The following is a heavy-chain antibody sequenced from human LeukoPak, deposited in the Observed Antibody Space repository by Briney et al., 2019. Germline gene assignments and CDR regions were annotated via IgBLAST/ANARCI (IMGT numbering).Heavy chain of an antibody. Sequence: SETLSLTCTVSGGSISSYYWSWIRQPPGKGLEWIGYIYYSGSTNCNPSLKSRVTISVDTSKNQFSLKLSSVTAADTAVYYCARHWSYCGGDCYSGGIDYWGQGTLVTVSS. CDR2: IYYSGST. V-gene: IGHV4-59*08. CDR1: GGSISSYY. CDR3: ARHWSYCGGDCYSGGIDY. D-gene: IGHD2-21*02. J-gene: IGHJ4*02.